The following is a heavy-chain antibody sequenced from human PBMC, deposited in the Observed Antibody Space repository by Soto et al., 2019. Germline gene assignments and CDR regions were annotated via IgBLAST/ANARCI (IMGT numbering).Heavy chain of an antibody. V-gene: IGHV3-21*01. J-gene: IGHJ4*02. CDR2: ISSSSSYI. Sequence: GGSLRLSCAASGFTFSSYSMNWVRQAPGKGLEWVSSISSSSSYIYYADSVKGRFTISRDNAKNSLYLQMNSLRAEDTAVYYCARDGLLWFGELSLFWGQGTLVTVSS. D-gene: IGHD3-10*01. CDR1: GFTFSSYS. CDR3: ARDGLLWFGELSLF.